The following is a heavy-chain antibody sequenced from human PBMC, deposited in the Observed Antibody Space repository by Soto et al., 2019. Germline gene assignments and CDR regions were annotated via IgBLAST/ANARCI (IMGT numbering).Heavy chain of an antibody. D-gene: IGHD2-2*01. J-gene: IGHJ6*02. CDR2: IIPVSGTA. V-gene: IGHV1-69*01. Sequence: QVQLVQTGAEVKKPGSSVKVSCKASGGTFSSYAISWVRQAPGQGLEWMGGIIPVSGTANYAQKFQGRVTTTADESPSTAYMELLSMRSADTAVYYCSRSQGSSKSLVINYYDYYGMDVWGQGTTVTVSS. CDR1: GGTFSSYA. CDR3: SRSQGSSKSLVINYYDYYGMDV.